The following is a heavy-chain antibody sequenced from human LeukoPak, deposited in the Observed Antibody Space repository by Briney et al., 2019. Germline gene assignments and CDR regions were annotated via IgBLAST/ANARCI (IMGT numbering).Heavy chain of an antibody. D-gene: IGHD3-16*01. CDR1: GFTFSSYA. J-gene: IGHJ4*02. CDR2: ISYDGSNK. Sequence: GGSLRLSCAASGFTFSSYAMHWVRQAPGKGLEWVAVISYDGSNKYYADSVKGRFTISRDNSKNTLYLQMNSLRAEDTAVYYCARPAGPTEWRLGYDYWGQGTLVTVSS. V-gene: IGHV3-30-3*01. CDR3: ARPAGPTEWRLGYDY.